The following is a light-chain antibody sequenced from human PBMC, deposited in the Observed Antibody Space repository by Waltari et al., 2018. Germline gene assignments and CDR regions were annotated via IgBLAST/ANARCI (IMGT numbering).Light chain of an antibody. CDR1: QTSRKS. CDR2: HSS. CDR3: QHYVRLPAP. J-gene: IGKJ1*01. V-gene: IGKV3-20*01. Sequence: SWNPSQTSRKSLAWFQQTPSQASRLLIYHSSSKAASIAYRFIGSGSETDFSLTFSRPEPEDFGVYDCQHYVRLPAPFGQGTNVEIK.